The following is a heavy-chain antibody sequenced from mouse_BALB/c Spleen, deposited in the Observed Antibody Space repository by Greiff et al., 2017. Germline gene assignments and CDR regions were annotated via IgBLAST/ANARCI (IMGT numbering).Heavy chain of an antibody. CDR3: ARDGENRPWYFDV. Sequence: VQRVESGPGLVAPSQSLSITCTVSGFSLTGYGVNWVRQPPGKGLEWLGMIWGDGSTDYNSALKSRLSISKDNSKSQVFLKMNSLQTDDTARYYCARDGENRPWYFDVWGAGTTVTVSS. CDR2: IWGDGST. J-gene: IGHJ1*01. CDR1: GFSLTGYG. V-gene: IGHV2-6-7*01.